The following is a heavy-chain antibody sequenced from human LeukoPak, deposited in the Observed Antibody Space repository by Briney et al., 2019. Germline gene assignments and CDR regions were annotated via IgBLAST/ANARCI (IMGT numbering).Heavy chain of an antibody. CDR1: GFTFNNHA. CDR3: AREGVGVLNDAFDI. CDR2: ISGSGGSK. V-gene: IGHV3-23*01. J-gene: IGHJ3*02. D-gene: IGHD1-26*01. Sequence: GGSLRLSCAASGFTFNNHAMNWARQAPGKGLEWVSTISGSGGSKYYPDSVKGRFTISRDNSKNTLYLQMNSLRVEDTAVNYCAREGVGVLNDAFDIWGQGTMVTVSS.